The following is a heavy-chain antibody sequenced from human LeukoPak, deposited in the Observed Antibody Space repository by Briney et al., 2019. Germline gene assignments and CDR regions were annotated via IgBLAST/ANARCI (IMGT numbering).Heavy chain of an antibody. CDR3: ARANSGSHSYFQH. J-gene: IGHJ1*01. Sequence: PGGSLRLSCAASGFTFSSYWMHWVRQAPGKGLVWVSIIYSGGTTYYADSVKGRFTISRDNSKNTLYLQVDSLRAEDTAVYYCARANSGSHSYFQHWGQGTLVTVSS. D-gene: IGHD1-26*01. V-gene: IGHV3-53*01. CDR1: GFTFSSYW. CDR2: IYSGGTT.